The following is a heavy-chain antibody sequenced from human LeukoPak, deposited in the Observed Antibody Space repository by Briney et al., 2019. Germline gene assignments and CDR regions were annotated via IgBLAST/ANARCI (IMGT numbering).Heavy chain of an antibody. CDR3: ARQDYGDSALDI. Sequence: GGSLRLSCAASGFTFSSYAMHWVRQAPGKGLEWVAVISYDGSNKYYADSVKGRFTISRDNSKNTLYLQMNSLRAQDTAVYYCARQDYGDSALDIWGQGTMVTVSS. V-gene: IGHV3-30-3*01. J-gene: IGHJ3*02. CDR1: GFTFSSYA. CDR2: ISYDGSNK. D-gene: IGHD4-17*01.